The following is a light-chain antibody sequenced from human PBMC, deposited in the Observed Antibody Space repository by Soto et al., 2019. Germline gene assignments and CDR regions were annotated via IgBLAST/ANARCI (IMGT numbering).Light chain of an antibody. CDR1: DSSIGAGYD. Sequence: QSVLTQPPSVSGAPGQRVTISCTGSDSSIGAGYDVHWYQQLPGTPPKVLIYGNSNRPSGVPDRFSASKSGTSASLAITGLQAEDEADYYCQSYDSSLSGSYVFGSGTKVIVL. J-gene: IGLJ1*01. V-gene: IGLV1-40*01. CDR3: QSYDSSLSGSYV. CDR2: GNS.